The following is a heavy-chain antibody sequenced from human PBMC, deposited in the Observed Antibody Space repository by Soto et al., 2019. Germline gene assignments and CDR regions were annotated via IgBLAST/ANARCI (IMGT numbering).Heavy chain of an antibody. CDR3: ARAPYNWKGLGNPISDCYYGMDV. Sequence: QVQLVQSGAEVKKPGASVKVSCKASGYTFTSYGITWVRQAPGQGLEWMGWISAYNGNTNYAQKLQGRVTMTTDTATSIACMDLRSLRADDTDVYYCARAPYNWKGLGNPISDCYYGMDVWGQGTTVTVSS. CDR2: ISAYNGNT. CDR1: GYTFTSYG. D-gene: IGHD1-20*01. V-gene: IGHV1-18*04. J-gene: IGHJ6*02.